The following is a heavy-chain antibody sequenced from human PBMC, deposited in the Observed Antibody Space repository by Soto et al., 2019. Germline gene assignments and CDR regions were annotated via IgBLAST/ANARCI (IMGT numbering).Heavy chain of an antibody. Sequence: PGGSLRLSCSASGFTFSGYAMRWVRQAPGKGLEYVSSISSDGRPTYYADSVKGRFAISRDNSRNTLYLQMSSLRVEDTAVYYCVKDRWIDYWGQGILVTVSS. J-gene: IGHJ4*02. D-gene: IGHD2-15*01. CDR2: ISSDGRPT. CDR1: GFTFSGYA. V-gene: IGHV3-64D*06. CDR3: VKDRWIDY.